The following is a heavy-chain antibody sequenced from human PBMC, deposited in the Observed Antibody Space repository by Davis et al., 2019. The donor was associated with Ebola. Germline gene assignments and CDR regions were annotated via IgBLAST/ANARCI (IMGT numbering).Heavy chain of an antibody. Sequence: PGGSLRLSCAASGFTVSSNYMSWVRQAPGKGLEWVSVIYSGGSTYYADSVKGRFTISRHNSKNTLYLQMNSLRAEDTAVYYCARDGLIAVAGDRGFRDAFDIWGQGTMVTVSS. D-gene: IGHD6-19*01. J-gene: IGHJ3*02. CDR1: GFTVSSNY. V-gene: IGHV3-53*01. CDR2: IYSGGST. CDR3: ARDGLIAVAGDRGFRDAFDI.